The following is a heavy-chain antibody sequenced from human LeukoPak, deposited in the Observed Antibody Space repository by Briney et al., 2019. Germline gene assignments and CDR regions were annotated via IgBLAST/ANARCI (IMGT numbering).Heavy chain of an antibody. CDR2: IKQDGSEK. CDR3: ARGEYGDHSEYFWY. V-gene: IGHV3-7*01. CDR1: GFTFSTYW. D-gene: IGHD4-17*01. J-gene: IGHJ1*01. Sequence: GGSLRLSCVGSGFTFSTYWMSSVRQAPGQGLEWVANIKQDGSEKYSVDSVKGRFSISRDNAKNSLYLQMNSLTDGDTAVYYCARGEYGDHSEYFWYWGQGTLVTVTS.